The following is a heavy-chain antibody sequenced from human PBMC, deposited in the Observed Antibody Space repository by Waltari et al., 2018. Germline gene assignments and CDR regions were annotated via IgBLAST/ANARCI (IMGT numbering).Heavy chain of an antibody. Sequence: QLQLQESGPGLVKPSATLSLTCTVSGGSISSSSYYWGWIRQPPGKGLEWIGSIYYSGSTYYNPSLKSRVTISVDTSKNQFSLKLSSGTAADTAVYYCARPSSSNWFDPWGQGTLVTVSS. V-gene: IGHV4-39*07. J-gene: IGHJ5*02. D-gene: IGHD6-13*01. CDR2: IYYSGST. CDR3: ARPSSSNWFDP. CDR1: GGSISSSSYY.